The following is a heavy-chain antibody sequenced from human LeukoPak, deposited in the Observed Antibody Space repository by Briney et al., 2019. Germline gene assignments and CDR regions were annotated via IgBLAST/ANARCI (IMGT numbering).Heavy chain of an antibody. CDR2: INPKSGGA. J-gene: IGHJ4*02. Sequence: ASVKVSCKASGHTFTGYYMHWVRQAPGQGLEWMGWINPKSGGANYAQKFQGRVTMTRDTSISTAYMELSRLRSDDTAAYYCARDGLSRGDYDYRGCYFDYWGQGTLVTVSS. CDR3: ARDGLSRGDYDYRGCYFDY. D-gene: IGHD5-12*01. V-gene: IGHV1-2*02. CDR1: GHTFTGYY.